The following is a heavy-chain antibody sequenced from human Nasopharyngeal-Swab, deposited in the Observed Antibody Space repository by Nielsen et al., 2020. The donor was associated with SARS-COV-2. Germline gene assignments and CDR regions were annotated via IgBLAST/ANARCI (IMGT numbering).Heavy chain of an antibody. D-gene: IGHD3-22*01. J-gene: IGHJ4*02. CDR3: ARDRHYDSSGYYC. V-gene: IGHV3-21*04. CDR1: GFTFSSYS. CDR2: ISSSSSYI. Sequence: GESLKISCAAPGFTFSSYSMNWVRQAPGKGLEWVSSISSSSSYISYADSLKGRFTISRDNAKNSLYLQMNSLRAEDTAVYYCARDRHYDSSGYYCWGQGTLVTVSS.